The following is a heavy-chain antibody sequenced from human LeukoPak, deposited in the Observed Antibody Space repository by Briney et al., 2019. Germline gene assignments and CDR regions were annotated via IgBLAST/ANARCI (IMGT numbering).Heavy chain of an antibody. D-gene: IGHD6-19*01. CDR3: ARAIAVAGPIDY. J-gene: IGHJ4*02. CDR2: INHSGST. V-gene: IGHV4-34*01. CDR1: GGSFSGYY. Sequence: ASETLSLTCAVYGGSFSGYYWSWIRQPPGKGLEWIGEINHSGSTNYNPSLKSRVTISVDTSKNQFSLKLSSVTAAGTAVYYCARAIAVAGPIDYWGQGTLVTVSS.